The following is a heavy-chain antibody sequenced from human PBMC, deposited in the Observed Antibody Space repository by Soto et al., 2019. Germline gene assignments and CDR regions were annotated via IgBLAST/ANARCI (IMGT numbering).Heavy chain of an antibody. J-gene: IGHJ5*02. Sequence: QVQLVQSGAEVKKPGSSVKVSCKASGGTFSSYAISWVRQAPGQGREWMGGIIPIFGTANYAQKFQGRATITADESTSTAYMELSSLRSEDTAVYYCARDLMDYGGNSGWFDPWGQGTLVTVSS. CDR2: IIPIFGTA. CDR1: GGTFSSYA. V-gene: IGHV1-69*01. D-gene: IGHD4-17*01. CDR3: ARDLMDYGGNSGWFDP.